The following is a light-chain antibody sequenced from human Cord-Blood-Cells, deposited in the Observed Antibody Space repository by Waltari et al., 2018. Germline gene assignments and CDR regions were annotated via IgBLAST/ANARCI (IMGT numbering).Light chain of an antibody. CDR3: QQYDNLPFT. CDR1: QDISKY. CDR2: DAS. Sequence: DIQMTQSPFSLSASVGDRVTITCQASQDISKYLNWYQQKPGKSPKLLIYDASKLETGGPLRFSGSGSGTDFTFTIRSLQPEDIATYYCQQYDNLPFTFGPGTKVDIK. V-gene: IGKV1-33*01. J-gene: IGKJ3*01.